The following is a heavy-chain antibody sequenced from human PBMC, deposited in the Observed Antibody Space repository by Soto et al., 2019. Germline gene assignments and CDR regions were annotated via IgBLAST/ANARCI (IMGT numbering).Heavy chain of an antibody. V-gene: IGHV1-3*01. J-gene: IGHJ3*02. Sequence: ASVKVSCKASGYTFTSYAMHWVRQAPGQRLEWMGWINAGNGNTKYSQKFQGRVTITRDTSASTAYMELSSLSSEDTSVYYCAREQWLVNAFDIWGQGTMVTVSS. CDR3: AREQWLVNAFDI. CDR1: GYTFTSYA. D-gene: IGHD6-19*01. CDR2: INAGNGNT.